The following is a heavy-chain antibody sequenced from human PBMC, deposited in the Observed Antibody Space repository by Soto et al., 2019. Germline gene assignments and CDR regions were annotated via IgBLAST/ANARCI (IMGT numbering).Heavy chain of an antibody. J-gene: IGHJ2*01. V-gene: IGHV1-58*01. CDR3: AAPDFGDYWYFDL. Sequence: QMQLVQSGPEVKKPGTAVKVSCKASGFTFSSSIVKWVRQARGQRLEWIGWIVVGSGHTNNEQKFQERVTINREMSTSTAYMELSSLRSEETTVYYCAAPDFGDYWYFDLWGRGPLVTVSS. CDR1: GFTFSSSI. CDR2: IVVGSGHT. D-gene: IGHD4-17*01.